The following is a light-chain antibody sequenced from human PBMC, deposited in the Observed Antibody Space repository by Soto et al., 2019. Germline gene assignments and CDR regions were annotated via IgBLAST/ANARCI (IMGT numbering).Light chain of an antibody. J-gene: IGKJ4*02. CDR3: MQTLQTPHT. CDR1: QSLLHNNGYKY. Sequence: DIVLTQSPLSLPVTPGEPASISCRSSQSLLHNNGYKYLDWYLQKPGQSPQLLIYLRSIRAFGVPDRFSGSVSGTDFPLEISRVEAEDVGVYCMQTLQTPHTFGEGTLVEIK. CDR2: LRS. V-gene: IGKV2-28*01.